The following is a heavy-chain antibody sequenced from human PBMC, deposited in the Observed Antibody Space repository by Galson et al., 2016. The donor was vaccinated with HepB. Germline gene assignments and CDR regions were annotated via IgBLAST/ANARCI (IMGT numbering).Heavy chain of an antibody. Sequence: SVKVSCKASGYSFTTYPINWVRQAPGQGLEWMGWINTDTGSPAYAQGFTGRYVSSLDSSVSTAYLQIINLKTEDTAVYFCASGSGSSLVFWGQGSLVTVSS. D-gene: IGHD3-10*01. CDR1: GYSFTTYP. CDR3: ASGSGSSLVF. J-gene: IGHJ4*02. V-gene: IGHV7-4-1*02. CDR2: INTDTGSP.